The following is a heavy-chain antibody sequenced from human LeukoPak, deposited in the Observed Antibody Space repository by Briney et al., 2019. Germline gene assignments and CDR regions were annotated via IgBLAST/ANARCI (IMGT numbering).Heavy chain of an antibody. J-gene: IGHJ5*02. CDR2: IYYSGST. D-gene: IGHD1-7*01. CDR3: ARDSGTTGEVKFDP. CDR1: GGSIISYY. V-gene: IGHV4-59*01. Sequence: SETLSLTCTVSGGSIISYYWSWIRQPPGKGLEWIGYIYYSGSTNYNPSLKSRVTISVDTSKNQFSLKLSSVTAADTAVYYCARDSGTTGEVKFDPWGQGTLVTVSS.